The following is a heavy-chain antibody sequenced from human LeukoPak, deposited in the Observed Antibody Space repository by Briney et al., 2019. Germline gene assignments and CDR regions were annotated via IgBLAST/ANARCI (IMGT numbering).Heavy chain of an antibody. CDR3: ARDRTGGYFDY. J-gene: IGHJ4*02. D-gene: IGHD3-10*01. Sequence: PGGSLRLSCAASEFTFSSYWMSWVRQAPGKGLEWVANIKRDGSEKYYVDSVKGRFTISRDNAKNSLYLQMNSLRAEDTAVYYCARDRTGGYFDYWGQGTLVTVSS. CDR2: IKRDGSEK. CDR1: EFTFSSYW. V-gene: IGHV3-7*01.